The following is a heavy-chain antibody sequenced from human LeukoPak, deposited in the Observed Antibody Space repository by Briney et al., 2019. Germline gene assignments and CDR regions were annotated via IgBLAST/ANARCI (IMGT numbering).Heavy chain of an antibody. J-gene: IGHJ3*02. D-gene: IGHD1-1*01. CDR2: ISYDGSNK. CDR3: ARDNQGTTAYYAFDI. Sequence: SGGSLRLSCAASGFTFSSYAMHWVRQAPGKGLEWVAVISYDGSNKYYADSVKGRFTISRDNSKNTLYLQMNSLRAEDTAVYYCARDNQGTTAYYAFDIWGQGTMVTVSS. CDR1: GFTFSSYA. V-gene: IGHV3-30-3*01.